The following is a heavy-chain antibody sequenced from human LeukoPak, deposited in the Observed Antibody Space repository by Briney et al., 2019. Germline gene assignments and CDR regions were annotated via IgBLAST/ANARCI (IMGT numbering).Heavy chain of an antibody. J-gene: IGHJ6*02. D-gene: IGHD6-6*01. V-gene: IGHV3-21*01. CDR2: ISSSSSYI. CDR3: AREVEYSSPTVYYGMDV. Sequence: PGGSLRLSCAASGFTFSSYSMNWVRQAPGKGLEWVPSISSSSSYIYYADSVKGRFTISRDNAKNSLYLQMNSLRAEDTAVYYCAREVEYSSPTVYYGMDVWGQGTTVTVSS. CDR1: GFTFSSYS.